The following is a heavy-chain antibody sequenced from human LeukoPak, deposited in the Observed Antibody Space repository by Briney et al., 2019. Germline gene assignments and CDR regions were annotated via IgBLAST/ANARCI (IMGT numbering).Heavy chain of an antibody. CDR1: GGTFSNSV. Sequence: SVKVSCKASGGTFSNSVISWVRQAPGQGLEWMGGIIPIFDKTNYAQKFQDRVTITADESTSTAYMELSTLRSEDTAVYYCARDSGHDFGANWGQGTLVTVSS. CDR3: ARDSGHDFGAN. D-gene: IGHD4-17*01. CDR2: IIPIFDKT. J-gene: IGHJ4*02. V-gene: IGHV1-69*13.